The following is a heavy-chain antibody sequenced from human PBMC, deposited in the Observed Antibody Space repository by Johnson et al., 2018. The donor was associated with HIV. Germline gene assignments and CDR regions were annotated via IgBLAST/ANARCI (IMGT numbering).Heavy chain of an antibody. V-gene: IGHV3-30*18. J-gene: IGHJ3*02. CDR1: GLSFSNFG. D-gene: IGHD3-3*01. CDR3: AKEGADYNFWSGYSSNAFDI. Sequence: QMQLVESGGGVVQPGGSLRLSCVGSGLSFSNFGIHWVRQAPGKGPEWLAVISYDGSNKYYADSVKGRFTIPRDNSKNTLYLQMNSLRAEDTAVYYCAKEGADYNFWSGYSSNAFDIWGQGTMVTVSS. CDR2: ISYDGSNK.